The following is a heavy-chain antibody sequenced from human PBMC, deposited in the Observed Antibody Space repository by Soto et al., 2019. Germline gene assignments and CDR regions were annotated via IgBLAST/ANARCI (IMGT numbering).Heavy chain of an antibody. CDR2: IYYSGST. J-gene: IGHJ4*02. V-gene: IGHV4-31*03. CDR3: ARTDDYGDSDY. CDR1: GGSISSGGYY. D-gene: IGHD4-17*01. Sequence: SETLSLTCTVSGGSISSGGYYWSWIRQHPGKGLEWIGYIYYSGSTYYNPSLKSRVTISVDTSKNQFSLKLSSVTAADTAVYYCARTDDYGDSDYWGQGTLVTVSS.